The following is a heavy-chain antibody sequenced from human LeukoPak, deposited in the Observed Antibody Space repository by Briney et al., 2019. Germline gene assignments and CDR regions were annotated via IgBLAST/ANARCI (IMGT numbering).Heavy chain of an antibody. CDR1: GYTFTSYY. V-gene: IGHV1-46*01. J-gene: IGHJ4*02. CDR3: ARGRSVGSSPYGPFDY. CDR2: INLSGGST. D-gene: IGHD6-6*01. Sequence: GASVKVSCKASGYTFTSYYMHWVRQAPGQGLEWMGIINLSGGSTSYAQKFQGRVTMTRDTSTSTVYMELSSLRSEDTAVYYCARGRSVGSSPYGPFDYWGQGTLVTVSS.